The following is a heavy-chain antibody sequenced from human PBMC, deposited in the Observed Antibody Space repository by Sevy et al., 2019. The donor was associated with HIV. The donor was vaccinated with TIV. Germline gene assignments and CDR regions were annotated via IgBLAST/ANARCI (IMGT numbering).Heavy chain of an antibody. Sequence: GGSLRLSCAASGFTFDDYAMHWVRQAPGKGLEWVSGISWNSGSIGYADSVKGRFTISRDNAKNSLYLQMNSLRAEDTALYYCAKVYSGSFDYWGQRTLVTVSS. CDR1: GFTFDDYA. J-gene: IGHJ4*02. CDR2: ISWNSGSI. D-gene: IGHD1-26*01. CDR3: AKVYSGSFDY. V-gene: IGHV3-9*01.